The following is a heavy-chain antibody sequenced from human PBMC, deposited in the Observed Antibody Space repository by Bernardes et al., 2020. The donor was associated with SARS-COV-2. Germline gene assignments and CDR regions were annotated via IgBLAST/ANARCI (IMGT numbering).Heavy chain of an antibody. CDR1: GFLFSTYW. J-gene: IGHJ6*02. Sequence: GGSLRLSCTASGFLFSTYWMHWVRQVPGRGLVWVARINGDGTSTSYADSVKGQITISRDNARNTLFLQLNSLRPEDTAVYFCARGYNFGYNYYYGMDVWGQGTTVTVSS. V-gene: IGHV3-74*01. CDR3: ARGYNFGYNYYYGMDV. CDR2: INGDGTST. D-gene: IGHD5-18*01.